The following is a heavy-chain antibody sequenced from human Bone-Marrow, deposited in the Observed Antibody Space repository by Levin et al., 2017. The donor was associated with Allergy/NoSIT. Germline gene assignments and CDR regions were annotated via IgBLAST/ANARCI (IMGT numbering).Heavy chain of an antibody. Sequence: PGGSLRLSCEASGFPFNYVWMTWVRQSPGKGLEWVGHIKSRSDGGTTDSAAPVKGRFTISRDDSKNTLYLQMNSPKTEDTGVYYCTTIFAYFDSGGQHSEGGDWGQGTLVTVSS. CDR2: IKSRSDGGTT. J-gene: IGHJ4*02. V-gene: IGHV3-15*01. CDR3: TTIFAYFDSGGQHSEGGD. CDR1: GFPFNYVW. D-gene: IGHD3-22*01.